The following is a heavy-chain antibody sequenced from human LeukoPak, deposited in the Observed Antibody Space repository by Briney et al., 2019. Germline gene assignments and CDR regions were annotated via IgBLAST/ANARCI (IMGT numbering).Heavy chain of an antibody. CDR3: ARERVGYDFWSGNRDGMDV. V-gene: IGHV1-18*01. D-gene: IGHD3-3*01. CDR1: GYTFTSYG. Sequence: ASVKVSCKASGYTFTSYGISWVRQAPGQGLEWMGWISAYNGNTNYAQKLQGRVTMTTDTSTSTAYMELRSLRSDDTAVYYRARERVGYDFWSGNRDGMDVWGQGTTVTVSS. CDR2: ISAYNGNT. J-gene: IGHJ6*02.